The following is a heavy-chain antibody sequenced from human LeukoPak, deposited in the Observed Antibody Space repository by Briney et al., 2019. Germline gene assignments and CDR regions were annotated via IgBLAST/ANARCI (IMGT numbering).Heavy chain of an antibody. CDR2: IWDDGNNK. J-gene: IGHJ5*01. CDR3: ARDNGEWRLNWFDC. V-gene: IGHV3-33*01. D-gene: IGHD2-8*01. Sequence: PGGSLRLSCAASGFNFSTYVMHWVRQAPGKGLDWVALIWDDGNNKYYADSVKGRFIISRDNSKNTLYLQMNSLRAEDTAVYYCARDNGEWRLNWFDCWGQGTLATVSS. CDR1: GFNFSTYV.